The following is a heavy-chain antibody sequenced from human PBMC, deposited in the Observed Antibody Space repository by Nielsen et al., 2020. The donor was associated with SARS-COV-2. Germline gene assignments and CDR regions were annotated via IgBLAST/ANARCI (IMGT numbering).Heavy chain of an antibody. CDR3: ARGGSRIAAVRRGNWFDP. CDR2: IYHSGST. V-gene: IGHV4-4*02. CDR1: GFTFSSYW. D-gene: IGHD6-13*01. J-gene: IGHJ5*02. Sequence: GSLRLSCAASGFTFSSYWMSWVRQPPGKGLEWIGEIYHSGSTNYNPSLKSRVTISVDKSKNQFSLKLSSVTAADTAVYYCARGGSRIAAVRRGNWFDPWGQGTLVTVSS.